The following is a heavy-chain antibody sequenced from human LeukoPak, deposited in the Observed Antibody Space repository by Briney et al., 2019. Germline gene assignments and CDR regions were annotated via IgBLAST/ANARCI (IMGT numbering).Heavy chain of an antibody. CDR1: GFTFSNYW. D-gene: IGHD6-6*01. CDR2: INQDGSVK. V-gene: IGHV3-7*01. J-gene: IGHJ4*02. Sequence: GGSLRLSCAASGFTFSNYWMSSVRQAPGKGLEWVANINQDGSVKYYVDSVKGRFTISRDNAKNSLYLRVNSLRAEDTAIYYCARIGYSSSSMDYWGQGTLVTVSS. CDR3: ARIGYSSSSMDY.